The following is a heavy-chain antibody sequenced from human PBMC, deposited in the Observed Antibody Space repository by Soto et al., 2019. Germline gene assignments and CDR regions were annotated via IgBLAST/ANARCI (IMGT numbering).Heavy chain of an antibody. J-gene: IGHJ5*02. CDR2: ISDSGGSP. Sequence: VQLLESGGGLVQPGGSLRLSCAASGFTFSSYAMKWVRQTPGEGLAWVSGISDSGGSPYYADSVNGRFTISRDNSMNTLYLQMDSRRPEDTGVYYCARYALGLSPWWYNWFDRWGQGTLVCVSS. D-gene: IGHD2-8*02. CDR1: GFTFSSYA. V-gene: IGHV3-23*01. CDR3: ARYALGLSPWWYNWFDR.